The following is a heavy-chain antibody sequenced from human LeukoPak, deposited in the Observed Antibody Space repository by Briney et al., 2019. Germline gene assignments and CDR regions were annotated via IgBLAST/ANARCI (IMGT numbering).Heavy chain of an antibody. V-gene: IGHV3-23*01. CDR2: ISGSGGST. Sequence: PGGSLRLSCAASGFTFSSYGMSWVRQAPGKGLELVSAISGSGGSTYYADSVKGRFTISRDNSKNTLYLQMNSLRAEDTAVYYCANLLLSSYYYDTIDYWGQGTLVTVSS. J-gene: IGHJ4*02. D-gene: IGHD3-22*01. CDR3: ANLLLSSYYYDTIDY. CDR1: GFTFSSYG.